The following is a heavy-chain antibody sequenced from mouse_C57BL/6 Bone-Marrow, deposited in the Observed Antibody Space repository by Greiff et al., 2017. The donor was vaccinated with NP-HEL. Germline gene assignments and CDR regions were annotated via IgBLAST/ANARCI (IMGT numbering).Heavy chain of an antibody. CDR2: IYPGNSDT. CDR1: GYTFTSYW. CDR3: TRSPPYYSKRYYAMDY. V-gene: IGHV1-5*01. D-gene: IGHD2-5*01. J-gene: IGHJ4*01. Sequence: VQLQQSGTVLARPGASVKMSCKTSGYTFTSYWMHWVKQRPGQGLEWIGAIYPGNSDTSYNQKFKGKAKLTAVTSASTAYMELSSLTNEDSAVYYCTRSPPYYSKRYYAMDYWGQGTSVTVSS.